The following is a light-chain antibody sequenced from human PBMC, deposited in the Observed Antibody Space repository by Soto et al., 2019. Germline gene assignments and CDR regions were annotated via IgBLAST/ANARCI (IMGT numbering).Light chain of an antibody. CDR1: QMVGASY. CDR3: QQYGSSPWT. V-gene: IGKV3-20*01. J-gene: IGKJ1*01. CDR2: RIS. Sequence: EIVLTQSPGTLSLSPGDRATLSCRASQMVGASYFAWYQQKPGQPPRLLLHRISIPATGIPDRFSGSGSGTDFTLTISRLEPEDFAVYYCQQYGSSPWTFGQGTRVEIK.